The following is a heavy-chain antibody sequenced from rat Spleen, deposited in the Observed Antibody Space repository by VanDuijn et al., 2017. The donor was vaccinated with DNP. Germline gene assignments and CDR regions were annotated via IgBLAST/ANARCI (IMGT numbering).Heavy chain of an antibody. J-gene: IGHJ2*01. Sequence: EVQLVESGGGLVQPGRSLKLSCTASGFSFSDYNMAWVRQAPKKGLEWVASISYDGSSTYYRDSVKGRFTISRDNAKSILNLQMDSLRSEDTATYYCARPDYWGQGVMVTVSS. CDR3: ARPDY. V-gene: IGHV5-7*01. CDR1: GFSFSDYN. CDR2: ISYDGSST.